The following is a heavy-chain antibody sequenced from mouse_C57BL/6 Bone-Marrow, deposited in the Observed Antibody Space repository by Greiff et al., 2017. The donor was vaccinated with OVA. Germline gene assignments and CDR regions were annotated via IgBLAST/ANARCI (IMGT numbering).Heavy chain of an antibody. CDR1: GFTFSDYG. CDR3: ARNYGNAGAMDY. J-gene: IGHJ4*01. Sequence: EVKLMESGGGLVKPGGSLKLSCAASGFTFSDYGMHWVRQAPEKGLEWVAYISSGSSTIYYADTMKGRFPISRDNAKNTLFLQMTSLRSEETAMYYCARNYGNAGAMDYWGQGTSVTVSS. CDR2: ISSGSSTI. V-gene: IGHV5-17*01. D-gene: IGHD2-1*01.